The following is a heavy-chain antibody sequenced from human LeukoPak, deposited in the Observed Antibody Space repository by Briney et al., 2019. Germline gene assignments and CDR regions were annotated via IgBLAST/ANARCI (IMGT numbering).Heavy chain of an antibody. J-gene: IGHJ5*02. Sequence: GGSLRLSCAASGFTFSSYWMSWVRQAPGKGLEWVANIKQDGSEEYYVDSVKGRFTISRDNAKNSLYLQMNSLRAEDTAVYYCARAVRAARPISWFDPWGQGTLVTVSS. CDR2: IKQDGSEE. CDR1: GFTFSSYW. D-gene: IGHD6-6*01. V-gene: IGHV3-7*01. CDR3: ARAVRAARPISWFDP.